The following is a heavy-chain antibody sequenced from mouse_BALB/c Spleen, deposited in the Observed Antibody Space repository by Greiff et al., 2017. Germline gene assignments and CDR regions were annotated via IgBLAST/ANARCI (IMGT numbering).Heavy chain of an antibody. D-gene: IGHD2-4*01. CDR1: GYSITSDYA. CDR2: ISYSGST. V-gene: IGHV3-2*02. CDR3: ARSTMITTNAMDY. J-gene: IGHJ4*01. Sequence: EVKLMESGPGLVKPSQSLSLTCTVTGYSITSDYAWNWIRQFPGNKLEWMGYISYSGSTSYNPSLKSRISITRDTSKNQFFLQLNSVSTEDTATYYCARSTMITTNAMDYWGQGTSGTVSS.